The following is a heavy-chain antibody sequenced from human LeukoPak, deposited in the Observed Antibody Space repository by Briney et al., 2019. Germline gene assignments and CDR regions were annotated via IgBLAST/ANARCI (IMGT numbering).Heavy chain of an antibody. CDR3: ARDYSSGWPFDY. Sequence: ASVNVSCKASGYTFSNYGISWVRQAPGQGLEWMGWISPYNGNTSYPQKLQGRVTLTTDTSTSTAYMELRSLRSDDTAVYFCARDYSSGWPFDYWGQGTLVTVSS. V-gene: IGHV1-18*01. D-gene: IGHD6-19*01. CDR2: ISPYNGNT. J-gene: IGHJ4*02. CDR1: GYTFSNYG.